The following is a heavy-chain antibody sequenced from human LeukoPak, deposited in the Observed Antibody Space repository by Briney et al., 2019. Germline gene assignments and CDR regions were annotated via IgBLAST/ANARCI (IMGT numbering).Heavy chain of an antibody. CDR3: ARQAYGSHFDAFDI. D-gene: IGHD3-22*01. CDR2: IYPDDSET. Sequence: GESLKISCKGSGYSFTSYWIGWVRQMPGKGLEWMGNIYPDDSETNYSPSFQGQVSMSVDKSITTAYLQWSSLKASDTAIYYCARQAYGSHFDAFDIWGQGTMVTVSS. V-gene: IGHV5-51*01. CDR1: GYSFTSYW. J-gene: IGHJ3*02.